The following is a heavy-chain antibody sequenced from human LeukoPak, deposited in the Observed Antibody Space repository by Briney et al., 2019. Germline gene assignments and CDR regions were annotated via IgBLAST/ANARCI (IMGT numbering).Heavy chain of an antibody. J-gene: IGHJ4*02. CDR2: IYHSGST. D-gene: IGHD1-7*01. CDR1: GGSISSGGYY. CDR3: ARFTQNYIFDY. Sequence: SETLSLTCTVSGGSISSGGYYWSWIRQPPGKGLEWIGYIYHSGSTYYNPSLKSRVTIPVDRSKNQFSLKLSSVTAADTAVYYCARFTQNYIFDYWGQGTLVTVSS. V-gene: IGHV4-30-2*01.